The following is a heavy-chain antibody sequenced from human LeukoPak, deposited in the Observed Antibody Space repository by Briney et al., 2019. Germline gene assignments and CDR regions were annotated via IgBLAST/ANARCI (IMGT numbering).Heavy chain of an antibody. V-gene: IGHV3-73*01. CDR2: IRSKANSYAT. Sequence: GGSLRLSCAASGFTFSGSAMHWVRQASGKGLEWVGRIRSKANSYATAYAASMKGRFTISRDDSKNTAYLQMNSLKTEDTAVYYCTRQSSSGWYWYYYYYMDVWGKGTTVTVSS. D-gene: IGHD6-19*01. CDR3: TRQSSSGWYWYYYYYMDV. J-gene: IGHJ6*03. CDR1: GFTFSGSA.